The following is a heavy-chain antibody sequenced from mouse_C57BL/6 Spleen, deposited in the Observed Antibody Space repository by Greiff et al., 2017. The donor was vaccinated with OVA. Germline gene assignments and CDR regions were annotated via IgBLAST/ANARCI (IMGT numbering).Heavy chain of an antibody. V-gene: IGHV3-6*01. Sequence: LLESGPGLVKPSQSLSLTCSVTGYSITRGYYWNWIRQFPGNKLEWMGYISYDGSNNYNPSLTNRISITRDTSKHQFFLKLNSVTTEDTATYDCAIYYDYDEYFDVWGTGTTVTVSS. CDR3: AIYYDYDEYFDV. D-gene: IGHD2-4*01. CDR1: GYSITRGYY. J-gene: IGHJ1*03. CDR2: ISYDGSN.